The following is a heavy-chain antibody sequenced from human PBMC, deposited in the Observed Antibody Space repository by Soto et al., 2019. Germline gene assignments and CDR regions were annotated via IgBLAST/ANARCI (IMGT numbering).Heavy chain of an antibody. CDR3: SAYCSSSYCSSCSNGFDI. CDR1: GYTFTSYG. J-gene: IGHJ3*02. CDR2: MNPNSGDT. D-gene: IGHD2-2*01. V-gene: IGHV1-8*01. Sequence: QVQLVQSGAEVKKPGASVRVSCKASGYTFTSYGLNWVRQATGQGLEWMGWMNPNSGDTGYAQKFQGRVTMTRNTSISTAYMELSSLKSEDTAVYYGSAYCSSSYCSSCSNGFDIWGQGTRVTVSS.